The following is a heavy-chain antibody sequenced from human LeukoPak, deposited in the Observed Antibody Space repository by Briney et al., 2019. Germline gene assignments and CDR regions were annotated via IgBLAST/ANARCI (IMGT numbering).Heavy chain of an antibody. CDR1: GYTFTGDY. Sequence: GASVKVSCKASGYTFTGDYIHWVRQAPGQGLEWMGWINHNGGGTNYAPKFKGRVTMTRDTSISTTYMELNTLRSDDTAMYYCARGGPKPIMGAADCWGQGTLVTVSS. CDR3: ARGGPKPIMGAADC. V-gene: IGHV1-2*02. CDR2: INHNGGGT. D-gene: IGHD1-26*01. J-gene: IGHJ4*02.